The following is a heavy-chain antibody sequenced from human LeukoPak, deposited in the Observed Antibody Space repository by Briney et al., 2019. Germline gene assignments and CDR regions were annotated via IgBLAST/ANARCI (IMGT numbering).Heavy chain of an antibody. V-gene: IGHV4-30-4*08. J-gene: IGHJ4*02. D-gene: IGHD3-22*01. CDR2: IYYSGST. Sequence: SQTLSLTCPVSGGSISSGDYYWSWIRQPPGKGLEWIGYIYYSGSTYYNPSLKSRVTISVDTSKNQFSLQLSSVTAADTAVYYCARDYYDSSGYYYIPFDYWGQGTLVTVSS. CDR3: ARDYYDSSGYYYIPFDY. CDR1: GGSISSGDYY.